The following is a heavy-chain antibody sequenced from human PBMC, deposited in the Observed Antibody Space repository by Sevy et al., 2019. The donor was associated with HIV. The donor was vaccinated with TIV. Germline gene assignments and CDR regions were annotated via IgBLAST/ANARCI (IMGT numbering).Heavy chain of an antibody. CDR3: ARDLSHTGRSGAFDI. V-gene: IGHV1-18*01. CDR2: ISAHNGNT. D-gene: IGHD3-16*02. J-gene: IGHJ3*02. Sequence: ASVKVSCKASGYTFTNYGISWVRQAPGQGLEWMGWISAHNGNTNYAQKLQGRVTMTTDTSTSTASMELRSLRSDDTAVYYCARDLSHTGRSGAFDIWGQGTMVTVSS. CDR1: GYTFTNYG.